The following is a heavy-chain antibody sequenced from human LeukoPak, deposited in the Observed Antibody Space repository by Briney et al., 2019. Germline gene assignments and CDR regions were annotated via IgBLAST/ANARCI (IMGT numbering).Heavy chain of an antibody. V-gene: IGHV3-53*01. CDR2: IYIGGST. J-gene: IGHJ4*02. D-gene: IGHD2-2*02. CDR3: ARLGFVVPAVISDY. Sequence: PGGSLRLSCAASGFTVSSNYVSWVRQAPGKGLEWVSVIYIGGSTYYADSVKGRFTISRDISKNTLYLQMNSLRAEDTAMYYCARLGFVVPAVISDYWGQGTLVTVSS. CDR1: GFTVSSNY.